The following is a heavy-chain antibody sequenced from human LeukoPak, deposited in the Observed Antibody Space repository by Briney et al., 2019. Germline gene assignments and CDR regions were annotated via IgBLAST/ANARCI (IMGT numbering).Heavy chain of an antibody. V-gene: IGHV4-61*01. CDR1: GGSISSGTYY. CDR3: VRDLEEIPNYAFDI. D-gene: IGHD1-1*01. J-gene: IGHJ3*02. CDR2: IYYSGST. Sequence: SETLSLTCTVSGGSISSGTYYWTWIRQPPGKGLEWIGYIYYSGSTNYNPSLKSRVTISVDTSKNQFSLKLSSVTAADTAVYYCVRDLEEIPNYAFDIWGQGTMVTVSS.